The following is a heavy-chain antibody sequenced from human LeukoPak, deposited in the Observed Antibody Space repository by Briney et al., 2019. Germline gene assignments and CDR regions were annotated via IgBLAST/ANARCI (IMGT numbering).Heavy chain of an antibody. D-gene: IGHD5-12*01. CDR3: ARDGVATILSY. CDR2: INSDGSRT. J-gene: IGHJ4*02. CDR1: GFTFSSYW. V-gene: IGHV3-74*01. Sequence: PGGSLRLSCAASGFTFSSYWMHWVRQAPGKGLVWVSHINSDGSRTSHADSVKGRFTISRDNAKNTLYLQMNSLRAEDTAVYYCARDGVATILSYWGQGTLVTVSS.